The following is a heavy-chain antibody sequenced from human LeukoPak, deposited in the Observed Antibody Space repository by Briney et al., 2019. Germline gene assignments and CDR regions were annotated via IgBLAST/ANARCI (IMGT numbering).Heavy chain of an antibody. J-gene: IGHJ4*02. CDR2: INPSGGST. CDR1: GYTFTSYY. V-gene: IGHV1-46*01. Sequence: ASVKVSCKASGYTFTSYYMHWVRQAHGQGLEWMGIINPSGGSTSYAQKFQGRVTMTRDTSTSTVYMELSSLRSEDTAVYYCARDPTTVVTHESYYFDYWGQGTLVTVSS. CDR3: ARDPTTVVTHESYYFDY. D-gene: IGHD4-23*01.